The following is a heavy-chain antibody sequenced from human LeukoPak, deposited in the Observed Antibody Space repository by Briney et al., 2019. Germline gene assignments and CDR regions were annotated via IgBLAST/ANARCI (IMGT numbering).Heavy chain of an antibody. Sequence: GASVKVSCKASGLTFTSSAMQWVRQARGQRLEWIGWIVVGSGNTNYAQKFQERVTITRDMSTSTAYMELSSLRSEDTAVYYCAADDPWYSSGWYGSGNYYGMDVWGQGTTVTVSS. D-gene: IGHD6-19*01. CDR2: IVVGSGNT. V-gene: IGHV1-58*02. CDR3: AADDPWYSSGWYGSGNYYGMDV. J-gene: IGHJ6*02. CDR1: GLTFTSSA.